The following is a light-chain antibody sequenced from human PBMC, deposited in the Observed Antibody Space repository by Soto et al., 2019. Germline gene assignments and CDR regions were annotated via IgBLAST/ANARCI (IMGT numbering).Light chain of an antibody. CDR2: DVT. CDR1: SSDVGSYNY. V-gene: IGLV2-14*01. CDR3: SSYTTISTYV. Sequence: QSVLTQPASVSGSPGQSIAISCTGTSSDVGSYNYVSWYQQHPDKAPKLILYDVTNRPSGVSNRFSGSKSGNTASPTISGLQAEDEADYYCSSYTTISTYVFGTGTKVTVL. J-gene: IGLJ1*01.